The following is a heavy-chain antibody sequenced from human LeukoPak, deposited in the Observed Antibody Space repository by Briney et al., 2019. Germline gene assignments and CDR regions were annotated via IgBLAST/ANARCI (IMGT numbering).Heavy chain of an antibody. CDR2: IYYSGST. D-gene: IGHD4-17*01. V-gene: IGHV4-59*01. J-gene: IGHJ3*02. CDR1: GGSISSYY. Sequence: SETLSLTCTVSGGSISSYYWSWIRQPPGKGLEWIGYIYYSGSTNYNPSLKSRVTISVDTSKNQFSLKLSSVTAADTAVYYCARLPPLDYDDAFDIWGQGTMVTVSS. CDR3: ARLPPLDYDDAFDI.